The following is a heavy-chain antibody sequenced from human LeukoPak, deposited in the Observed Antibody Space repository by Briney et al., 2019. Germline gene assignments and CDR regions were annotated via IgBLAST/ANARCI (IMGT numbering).Heavy chain of an antibody. CDR1: GFIFSTYG. D-gene: IGHD3-10*01. CDR2: IRNDGSDK. J-gene: IGHJ4*02. Sequence: GGSLRLSCAASGFIFSTYGMHWVRQAPGKGLEWVAFIRNDGSDKYYVVSVKGRFTISRDNSKNTLYLQMNSLRAEDTALYYCAKDRAFGQFLWGNDYWGQGTLVTVSS. CDR3: AKDRAFGQFLWGNDY. V-gene: IGHV3-30*02.